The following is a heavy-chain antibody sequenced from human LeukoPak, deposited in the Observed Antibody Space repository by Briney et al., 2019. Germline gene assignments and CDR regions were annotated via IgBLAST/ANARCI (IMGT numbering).Heavy chain of an antibody. CDR3: AGGYCSSTSCPTGYYYYGMDV. J-gene: IGHJ6*02. CDR1: GFTFSSYA. V-gene: IGHV3-64*01. CDR2: ISSNGGYT. D-gene: IGHD2-2*01. Sequence: GGSLRLSCAASGFTFSSYAMHWVRQAPGKGLEYVSAISSNGGYTYYANSVKGRFTISRDNSKNTLYLQMGSLRAEDMAVYYCAGGYCSSTSCPTGYYYYGMDVWGQGTTVTVSS.